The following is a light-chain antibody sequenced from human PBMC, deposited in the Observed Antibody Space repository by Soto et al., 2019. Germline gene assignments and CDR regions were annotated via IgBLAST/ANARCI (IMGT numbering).Light chain of an antibody. J-gene: IGLJ2*01. Sequence: QSVLTQPPSASGTPGLRVTISCSGSSSNIGSNFVYWYQHLPGAAPKLLIYGTHQRPSGVPDRFSASKSGASASLAISGLRSEDEADYYCVSWDGSLNSLLFGGGIKLTVL. V-gene: IGLV1-47*01. CDR1: SSNIGSNF. CDR3: VSWDGSLNSLL. CDR2: GTH.